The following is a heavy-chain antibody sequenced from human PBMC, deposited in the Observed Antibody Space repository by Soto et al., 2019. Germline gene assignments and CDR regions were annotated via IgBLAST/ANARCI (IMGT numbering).Heavy chain of an antibody. J-gene: IGHJ6*02. V-gene: IGHV4-30-2*01. CDR2: IYHSGST. CDR3: ARATFGGVVGGYYYYGLDV. D-gene: IGHD3-16*01. Sequence: SETLSLTCAVSGGSISSGGYSWSWIRQPPGKGLEWIGYIYHSGSTYYNPSLKSRVTISVDRSKNQFSLKLSSVTAADTAVYYCARATFGGVVGGYYYYGLDVWGQGTTVTVSS. CDR1: GGSISSGGYS.